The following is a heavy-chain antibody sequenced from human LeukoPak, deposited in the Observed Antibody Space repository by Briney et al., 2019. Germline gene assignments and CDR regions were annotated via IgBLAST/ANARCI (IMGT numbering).Heavy chain of an antibody. CDR1: GGSISSYY. Sequence: SETLSLTCTVSGGSISSYYWSWIRQPPGKGLEWIGYIYYSGSTNYNPSLKSRVTISVDTSKNQFSLKLSSVTAADTAVYYCARRTTVVRGNYFDYWGQGTLVTVSS. J-gene: IGHJ4*02. CDR2: IYYSGST. D-gene: IGHD4-23*01. V-gene: IGHV4-59*08. CDR3: ARRTTVVRGNYFDY.